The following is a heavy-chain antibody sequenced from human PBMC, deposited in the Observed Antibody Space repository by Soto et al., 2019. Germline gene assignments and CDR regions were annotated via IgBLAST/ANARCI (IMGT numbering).Heavy chain of an antibody. CDR1: GGSISSYY. CDR3: ARDRLIAVAGTNGDAFDI. Sequence: SETLSLTCTVSGGSISSYYWSWIRQPPGKGLEWIGYIYYSGSTNYNPSLKSRVTISVDTSKNQFSLKLSSVTAADTAVYYCARDRLIAVAGTNGDAFDIWGQGTMVTVSS. CDR2: IYYSGST. V-gene: IGHV4-59*01. J-gene: IGHJ3*02. D-gene: IGHD6-19*01.